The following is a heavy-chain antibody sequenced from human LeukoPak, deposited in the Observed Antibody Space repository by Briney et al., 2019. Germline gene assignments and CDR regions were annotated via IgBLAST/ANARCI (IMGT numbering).Heavy chain of an antibody. CDR2: IYHSGST. CDR1: GHSMSSGDY. V-gene: IGHV4-38-2*02. Sequence: SETLSLTCTVSGHSMSSGDYWGWIRQPPGKGLEWIGNIYHSGSTYYNPSLMSRVTISVHTSKNQFSLKLSSVTAADTAVYYCARALNVRPYNWFDSWGQGTLVTVSS. J-gene: IGHJ5*01. CDR3: ARALNVRPYNWFDS.